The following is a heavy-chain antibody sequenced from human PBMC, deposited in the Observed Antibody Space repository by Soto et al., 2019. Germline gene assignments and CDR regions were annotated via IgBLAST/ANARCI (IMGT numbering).Heavy chain of an antibody. Sequence: GASVKVSCKASGYTFTKYGISWVRQAPGQGLEWMGWISGYNGNTNYAQKYQGRITMTIDTSKNTLYLQMNSLRAEDTAVYYCAKHIPVAGSGQGFDYWGQGALVTVSS. CDR1: GYTFTKYG. CDR2: ISGYNGNT. D-gene: IGHD6-19*01. CDR3: AKHIPVAGSGQGFDY. V-gene: IGHV1-18*01. J-gene: IGHJ4*02.